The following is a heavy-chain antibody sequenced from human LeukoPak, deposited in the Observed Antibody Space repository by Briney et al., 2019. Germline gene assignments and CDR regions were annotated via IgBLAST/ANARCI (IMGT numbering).Heavy chain of an antibody. CDR2: IYNGGDT. Sequence: GGSLRLSCAASGFTVSSNYMSWVRQAPGKGLEWVSVIYNGGDTYYADSVKGRFTISKDNSKNTLYLQMNSLRAEDTAFYYCARDRPGGSYLDFDYWGQGTLVTVSS. J-gene: IGHJ4*02. CDR3: ARDRPGGSYLDFDY. V-gene: IGHV3-66*01. D-gene: IGHD1-26*01. CDR1: GFTVSSNY.